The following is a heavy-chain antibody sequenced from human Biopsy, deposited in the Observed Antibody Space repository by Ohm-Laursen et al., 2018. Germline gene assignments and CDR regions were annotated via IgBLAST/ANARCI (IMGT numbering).Heavy chain of an antibody. CDR3: AGIVLGPTNDAFDI. Sequence: SDTLSLTGTVSGDSIRNYYWSWIRQAAGKGLEWIGRIYPGGGTIYNPSLKSRVTMSVDTSKNHFSLNLNSVTAADTAVYYCAGIVLGPTNDAFDIWGQGTMVTVSS. CDR1: GDSIRNYY. CDR2: IYPGGGT. J-gene: IGHJ3*02. V-gene: IGHV4-4*07. D-gene: IGHD1-26*01.